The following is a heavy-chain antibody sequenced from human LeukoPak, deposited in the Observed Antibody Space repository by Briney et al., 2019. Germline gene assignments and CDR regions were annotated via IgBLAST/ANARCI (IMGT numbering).Heavy chain of an antibody. J-gene: IGHJ4*02. V-gene: IGHV3-30*04. Sequence: GGSLRLSCAASGFTFSSYAMHWVRQAPGKGLEWVAVISYDGGNKYYADSVKGRFTISRDNSKNTLYLQMHSLRAEDTAVYYCAKHVWYSRGWYQEHGRSVFDHSGQGTLVTVSS. CDR3: AKHVWYSRGWYQEHGRSVFDH. CDR1: GFTFSSYA. D-gene: IGHD6-19*01. CDR2: ISYDGGNK.